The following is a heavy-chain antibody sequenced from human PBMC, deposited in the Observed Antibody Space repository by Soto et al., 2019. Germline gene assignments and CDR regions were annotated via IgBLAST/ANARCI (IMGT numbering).Heavy chain of an antibody. CDR1: GFTFSAYS. CDR2: ITSSSTYI. J-gene: IGHJ4*02. Sequence: PGGSLRLSCVASGFTFSAYSMSWVRQAPGQGLEWVSSITSSSTYIYYTRSVEGRFTISRDDAKNPLHLQMNSLRAEDTAVYYCARDLLEGYGHARQPDYWGQGTLVTVSS. V-gene: IGHV3-21*06. D-gene: IGHD5-18*01. CDR3: ARDLLEGYGHARQPDY.